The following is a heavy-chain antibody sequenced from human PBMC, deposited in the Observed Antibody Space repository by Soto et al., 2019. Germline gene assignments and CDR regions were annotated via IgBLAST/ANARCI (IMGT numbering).Heavy chain of an antibody. CDR1: GYTFTSYG. V-gene: IGHV1-18*01. Sequence: GESLKISCKGSGYTFTSYGISWVRQAPGQGLEWMGWISAYNGNTNYAQKLQGRVTMTTDTSTSTAYMELRSLRSDDTAVYYCARSRDNWNYEGYYYYYGMDVWGQGTTVTVSS. CDR2: ISAYNGNT. CDR3: ARSRDNWNYEGYYYYYGMDV. J-gene: IGHJ6*02. D-gene: IGHD1-7*01.